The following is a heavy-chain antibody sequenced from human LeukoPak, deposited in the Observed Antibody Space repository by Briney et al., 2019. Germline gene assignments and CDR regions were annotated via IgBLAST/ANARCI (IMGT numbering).Heavy chain of an antibody. CDR1: GFTFSSYS. CDR2: ITRRNYI. V-gene: IGHV3-21*04. CDR3: ARRAGAYSHPYDY. J-gene: IGHJ4*02. Sequence: PGGPLRLSCAASGFTFSSYSMNWVRQAPGKGVEWVSSITRRNYIYYSDSVKGRFTISRDNSKNTLYLQMNSLRAEDTAVYYCARRAGAYSHPYDYWGQGTLVTVSS. D-gene: IGHD4/OR15-4a*01.